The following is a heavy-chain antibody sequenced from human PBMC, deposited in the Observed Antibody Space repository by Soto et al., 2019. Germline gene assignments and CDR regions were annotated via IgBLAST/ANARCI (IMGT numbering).Heavy chain of an antibody. CDR2: IYYSGST. CDR1: GGSISSYY. J-gene: IGHJ3*02. CDR3: ARAKEYSGYDDAFDI. Sequence: SETLSLTCTVSGGSISSYYWSWIRQPPGKGLEWIGYIYYSGSTNYNPSLKSRVTISVDTSKNQFSLKLSSVTAADTAVYYCARAKEYSGYDDAFDIWGQGTMVTVSS. D-gene: IGHD5-12*01. V-gene: IGHV4-59*01.